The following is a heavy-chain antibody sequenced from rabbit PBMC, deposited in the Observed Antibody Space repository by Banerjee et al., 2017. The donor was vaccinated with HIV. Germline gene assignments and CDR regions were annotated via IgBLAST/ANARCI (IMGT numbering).Heavy chain of an antibody. CDR3: ARDSAGYAGYGYPDYFNL. J-gene: IGHJ4*01. D-gene: IGHD7-1*01. CDR2: IYAGSSGSA. Sequence: LEESGGGLVKPEGSLTLTCKASGFDFSSNAICWVRQAPGKGLEWIGTIYAGSSGSAYYANWAKGRFTISKTSSTTVTLQMTSLTAADTATYFCARDSAGYAGYGYPDYFNLW. CDR1: GFDFSSNA. V-gene: IGHV1S45*01.